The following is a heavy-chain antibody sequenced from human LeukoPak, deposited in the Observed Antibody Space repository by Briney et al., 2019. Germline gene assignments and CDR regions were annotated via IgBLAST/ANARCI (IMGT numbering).Heavy chain of an antibody. CDR2: IKSKTDGGTT. Sequence: GGSLRLSCTACGFTFSNAWKSWVRQAPGKGLEWLGRIKSKTDGGTTDYAAPVKGRFTISRDDSKNTLYLQMNSLKTEDTAVYYCTTDLLFPAFDFWGQGRMVTVSS. D-gene: IGHD2-21*01. V-gene: IGHV3-15*01. J-gene: IGHJ3*01. CDR1: GFTFSNAW. CDR3: TTDLLFPAFDF.